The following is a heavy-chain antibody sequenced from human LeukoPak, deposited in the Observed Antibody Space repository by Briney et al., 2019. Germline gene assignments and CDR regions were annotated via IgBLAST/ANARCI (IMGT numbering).Heavy chain of an antibody. Sequence: GGSLRLSCAASGFTFSSYWMHWVRQAPGKGLVWVSRINSDGNNTNYADSVKGRFTISRDNAKNTLYLQMNSLRVEDTAVYYCVRATAGAGRCLDYWGQGTLVTVSS. D-gene: IGHD6-19*01. CDR1: GFTFSSYW. CDR2: INSDGNNT. J-gene: IGHJ4*02. V-gene: IGHV3-74*01. CDR3: VRATAGAGRCLDY.